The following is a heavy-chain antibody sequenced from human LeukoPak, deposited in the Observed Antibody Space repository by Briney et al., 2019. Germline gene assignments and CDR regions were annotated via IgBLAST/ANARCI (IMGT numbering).Heavy chain of an antibody. Sequence: GASVKVSCKASGYTFTSYGISWVRQAPGQGLGWMGWISAYNGNTNYAQKLQGRVTMTTDTSTSTVYMELSSLRSEDTAVYYCARDADHGRIDFDYWGQGTLVTVSS. CDR3: ARDADHGRIDFDY. CDR2: ISAYNGNT. CDR1: GYTFTSYG. D-gene: IGHD2-15*01. J-gene: IGHJ4*02. V-gene: IGHV1-18*01.